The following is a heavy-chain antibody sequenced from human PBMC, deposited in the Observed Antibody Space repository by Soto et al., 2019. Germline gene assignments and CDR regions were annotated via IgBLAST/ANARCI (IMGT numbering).Heavy chain of an antibody. CDR3: ARDPAIVLVPAATYYYYYYGMDV. CDR2: ISSSSSTI. Sequence: GGSLRLSCAASGFTFSSYSMNWVRQAPGKGLEWVSYISSSSSTIYYADSVKGRFTISRDNAKNSLYLQMNSLRAEDTAVYYCARDPAIVLVPAATYYYYYYGMDVWGQGTTVTV. D-gene: IGHD2-2*01. CDR1: GFTFSSYS. J-gene: IGHJ6*02. V-gene: IGHV3-48*01.